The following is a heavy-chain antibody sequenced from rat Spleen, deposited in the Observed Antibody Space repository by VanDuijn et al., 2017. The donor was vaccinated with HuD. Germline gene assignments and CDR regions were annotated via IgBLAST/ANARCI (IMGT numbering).Heavy chain of an antibody. Sequence: EVQLVETGGGLVQPGKSLKLSCVASGFTFNNYWMSWIRQAPGKGLEWVASITNTGGSIYYPDSVKGRFTISRDNAKSSLYLQMDSLRSEDTATYYCTTSGTIAAISTYYFDYWGQGVMVTVSS. CDR2: ITNTGGSI. V-gene: IGHV5-31*01. CDR3: TTSGTIAAISTYYFDY. CDR1: GFTFNNYW. D-gene: IGHD1-2*01. J-gene: IGHJ2*01.